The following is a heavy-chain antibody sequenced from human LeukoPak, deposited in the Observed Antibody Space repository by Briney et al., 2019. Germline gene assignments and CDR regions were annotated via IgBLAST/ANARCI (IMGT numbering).Heavy chain of an antibody. D-gene: IGHD6-13*01. J-gene: IGHJ4*02. CDR1: GGTFSSYA. CDR3: ARDNPAAAGKFDY. CDR2: IIPIFGTA. V-gene: IGHV1-69*05. Sequence: GASVKVSCKASGGTFSSYAISWVRQAPGQGLEWMGGIIPIFGTANYAQKFQGRVTITTDGSTSTAYMELSSLRSEDTAVYYCARDNPAAAGKFDYWGQGTLVTVSS.